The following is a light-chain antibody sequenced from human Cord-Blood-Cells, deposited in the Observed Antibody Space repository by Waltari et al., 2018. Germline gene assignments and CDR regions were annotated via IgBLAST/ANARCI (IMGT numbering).Light chain of an antibody. CDR1: QSISSY. Sequence: DIQMTQSPSSLSASVGDRVTITCRASQSISSYLNWYQQKPGKASKLLIYAASSLQSGVPSRFSGSGSGTDFTLTISSLQPEDFATYYCQQSYSTLSYTFGQGTKLEIK. CDR2: AAS. J-gene: IGKJ2*01. CDR3: QQSYSTLSYT. V-gene: IGKV1-39*01.